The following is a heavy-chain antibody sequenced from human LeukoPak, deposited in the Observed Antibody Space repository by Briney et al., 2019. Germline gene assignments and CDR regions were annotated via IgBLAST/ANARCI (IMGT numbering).Heavy chain of an antibody. CDR3: ARGISSTSDYYFDN. CDR1: GYTFTSYD. D-gene: IGHD2-2*01. Sequence: ASVKVSCKASGYTFTSYDINWVRQATGQGLEWMGWMNPNSGNTGYAQKFQGRVTMTRNTSISTACMELSSLRSEDTAVYYCARGISSTSDYYFDNWGQGTLVTVSS. V-gene: IGHV1-8*01. CDR2: MNPNSGNT. J-gene: IGHJ4*02.